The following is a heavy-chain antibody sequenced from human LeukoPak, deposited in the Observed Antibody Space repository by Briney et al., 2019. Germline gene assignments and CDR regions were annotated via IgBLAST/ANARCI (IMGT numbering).Heavy chain of an antibody. CDR2: IGGSSGST. J-gene: IGHJ2*01. V-gene: IGHV3-23*01. CDR3: AKGLICSSTSCSSGRYFDL. Sequence: PGGSLRLSCAASGFTFSSYAMSWGRQAPGKGLEWVSAIGGSSGSTYYADSVKGRFTISRDNSKNTLYLRMNSLRAEDTAVYYCAKGLICSSTSCSSGRYFDLWGRGTLVTVSS. D-gene: IGHD2-2*01. CDR1: GFTFSSYA.